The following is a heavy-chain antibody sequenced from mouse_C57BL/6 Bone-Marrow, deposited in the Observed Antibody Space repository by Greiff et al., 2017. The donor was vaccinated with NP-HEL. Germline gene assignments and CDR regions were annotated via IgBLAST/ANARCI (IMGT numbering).Heavy chain of an antibody. CDR1: GFSFTDYN. V-gene: IGHV1-39*01. CDR2: INPNCGTT. CDR3: ARSPYYCGSSFFDY. Sequence: EVQLQQSGPELVKPGASVKLSCTASGFSFTDYNMNWVKQSNGKSLEWFGVINPNCGTTSYNQNFKGKATLTVDQSYNTAYMQLNSLTSEDSAMYYCARSPYYCGSSFFDYWGQGTTLTVSS. D-gene: IGHD1-1*01. J-gene: IGHJ2*01.